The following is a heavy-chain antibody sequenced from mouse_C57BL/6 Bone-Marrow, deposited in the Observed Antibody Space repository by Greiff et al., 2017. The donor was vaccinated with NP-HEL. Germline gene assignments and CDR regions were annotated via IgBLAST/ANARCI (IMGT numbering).Heavy chain of an antibody. CDR2: INPNNGGT. J-gene: IGHJ4*01. D-gene: IGHD2-1*01. CDR3: ASHDGND. V-gene: IGHV1-26*01. CDR1: GYTFTDYY. Sequence: VQLQQSGPELVKPGASVKISCKASGYTFTDYYMNWVKQSHGKSLEWIRDINPNNGGTSYNQKFKGKATLTVDKSSSTAYMELRSLTSEDSAVYYCASHDGNDWGQGTSVTVSS.